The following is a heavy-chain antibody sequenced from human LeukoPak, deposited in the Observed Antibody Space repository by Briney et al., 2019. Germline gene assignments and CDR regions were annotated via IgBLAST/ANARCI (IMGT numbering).Heavy chain of an antibody. D-gene: IGHD6-19*01. CDR3: ARDLYSSGWYGDLISDY. CDR1: GYTFTSYG. CDR2: ISAYNGNT. Sequence: ASVKVSCKASGYTFTSYGISWVRQAPGQGLEWMGWISAYNGNTNYAQKLQGRVTMTTDTSTSTAYMELRSLRSDDTAVYYCARDLYSSGWYGDLISDYWGQGILVTVSS. V-gene: IGHV1-18*04. J-gene: IGHJ4*02.